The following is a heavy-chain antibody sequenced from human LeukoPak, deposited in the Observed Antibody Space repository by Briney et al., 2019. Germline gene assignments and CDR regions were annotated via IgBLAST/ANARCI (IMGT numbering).Heavy chain of an antibody. V-gene: IGHV3-30-3*01. J-gene: IGHJ3*02. D-gene: IGHD1-26*01. CDR2: ISYDGSNK. CDR3: ARVLTPSIVGARHAFDI. CDR1: GFTFSSYA. Sequence: PGGSLRLSCAASGFTFSSYAMHWVRQAPGKGLEWVAVISYDGSNKYYADSVKGRFTISRDNSKNTLYLQMNSLRAEDTAVYYCARVLTPSIVGARHAFDIWGQGTMVTVSS.